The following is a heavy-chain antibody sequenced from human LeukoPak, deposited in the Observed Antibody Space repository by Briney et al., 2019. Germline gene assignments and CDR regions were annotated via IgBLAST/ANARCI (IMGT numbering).Heavy chain of an antibody. Sequence: GGSLRLSCAASGFTFSSYSMNWVRQAPGKGLEWVSSISSSSSNIYYADSVKGRFTISRDNAKNSLYLQMNSLRVEDTAVYYCARCTTGRAFGSLREIKRSREIDYWGQGTLVTVSS. CDR2: ISSSSSNI. J-gene: IGHJ4*02. V-gene: IGHV3-21*01. D-gene: IGHD1-1*01. CDR1: GFTFSSYS. CDR3: ARCTTGRAFGSLREIKRSREIDY.